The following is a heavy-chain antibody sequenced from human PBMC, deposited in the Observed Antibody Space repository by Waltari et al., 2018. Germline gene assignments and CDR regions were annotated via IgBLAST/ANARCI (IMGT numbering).Heavy chain of an antibody. V-gene: IGHV3-23*01. Sequence: EVQLSESVGGLVQPGGSRRLSCAASGFTFTSYALNWVRQTPGKGLEWVSAINERGSSTYYADSVKGRFTISRDNSKNTVYLQMNSLRAEDTALYYCAKGLYYYTTSGEWKAEYLQHWGQGTLVTVSS. CDR2: INERGSST. CDR3: AKGLYYYTTSGEWKAEYLQH. J-gene: IGHJ1*01. CDR1: GFTFTSYA. D-gene: IGHD3-10*01.